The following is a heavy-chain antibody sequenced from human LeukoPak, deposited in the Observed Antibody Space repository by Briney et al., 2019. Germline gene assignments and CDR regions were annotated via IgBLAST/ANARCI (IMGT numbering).Heavy chain of an antibody. D-gene: IGHD6-13*01. V-gene: IGHV3-9*01. J-gene: IGHJ4*02. CDR3: AKVIAAAGTKWAFDY. CDR1: GFTFSSYA. CDR2: ISWNSGSI. Sequence: GGSLRLSCAASGFTFSSYAMSWVRQAPGKGLEWVSGISWNSGSIGYADSVKGRFTISRDNAKNSLYLQMNSLRAEDTALYYCAKVIAAAGTKWAFDYWGQGTLVTVSS.